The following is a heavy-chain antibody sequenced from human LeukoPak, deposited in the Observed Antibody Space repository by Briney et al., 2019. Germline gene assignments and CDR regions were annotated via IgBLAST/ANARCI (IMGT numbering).Heavy chain of an antibody. Sequence: GGSLRLSCAASGFTFSSYEMNWVRQAPGKGLEWVSAIDGSGGTTFYADSVKGRVTISRVQSTNTVYLQMNSLRADDTAVYYCAKARCSSTSCSRADNWGQGTLVTVSS. V-gene: IGHV3-23*01. CDR2: IDGSGGTT. D-gene: IGHD2-2*01. CDR1: GFTFSSYE. J-gene: IGHJ4*02. CDR3: AKARCSSTSCSRADN.